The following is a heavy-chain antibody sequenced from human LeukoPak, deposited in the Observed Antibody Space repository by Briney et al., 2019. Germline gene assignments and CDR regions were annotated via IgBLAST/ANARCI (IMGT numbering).Heavy chain of an antibody. CDR3: ARVLSSCTNGVCYRGDSPDY. J-gene: IGHJ4*02. Sequence: GASVKVSCKASGYTFTGYYMHWVRQAPGQGLEWMGCINPNSDGTNYAQKFQGRVTMTRDTFISTAYMELSRLRSDDTAVYYCARVLSSCTNGVCYRGDSPDYWGQGTLVTVSS. CDR2: INPNSDGT. D-gene: IGHD2-8*01. CDR1: GYTFTGYY. V-gene: IGHV1-2*02.